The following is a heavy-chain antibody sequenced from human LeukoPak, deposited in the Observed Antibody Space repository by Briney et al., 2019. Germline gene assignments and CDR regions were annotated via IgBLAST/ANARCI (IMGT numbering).Heavy chain of an antibody. D-gene: IGHD3-10*01. V-gene: IGHV1-8*02. CDR1: GYTFTSYA. CDR2: MSPNSGNT. Sequence: ASVKLSCKASGYTFTSYAMNWVRQAPGQGLEWMGWMSPNSGNTGYAQTFQGRVTMTRNTSISTAYMELSSLRSDDTAVYYCARGRGTLWFGELLRDYYFDYWGQGTLVTVSS. J-gene: IGHJ4*02. CDR3: ARGRGTLWFGELLRDYYFDY.